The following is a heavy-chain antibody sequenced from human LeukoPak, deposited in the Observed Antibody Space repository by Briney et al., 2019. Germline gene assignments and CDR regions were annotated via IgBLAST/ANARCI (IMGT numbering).Heavy chain of an antibody. Sequence: GRSLRLPCAPSGFTFSSYAKHWVRHAPGKGLECVAFISYDGSNKYYADSVKGRFTISRDNSKNTLYLQMNSLRAEDTAVYYCARDRGNDYGALMQHWGQGTLVTVSS. CDR2: ISYDGSNK. J-gene: IGHJ1*01. V-gene: IGHV3-30*04. CDR1: GFTFSSYA. CDR3: ARDRGNDYGALMQH. D-gene: IGHD4-17*01.